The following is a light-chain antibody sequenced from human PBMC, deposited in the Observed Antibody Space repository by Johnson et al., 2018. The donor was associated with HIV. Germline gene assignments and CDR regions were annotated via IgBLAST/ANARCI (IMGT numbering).Light chain of an antibody. CDR3: GTWDSSLGTYV. J-gene: IGLJ1*01. CDR2: ENN. V-gene: IGLV1-51*02. CDR1: TSNIGNNY. Sequence: QSVLTQPPSVSAAPGRWVTVSCSGTTSNIGNNYVSWYRQLPGTAPQLLIYENNKRPSGIPDRFSGSKSATSATLGITGLQTGDEADYYCGTWDSSLGTYVFGTGTKVTVL.